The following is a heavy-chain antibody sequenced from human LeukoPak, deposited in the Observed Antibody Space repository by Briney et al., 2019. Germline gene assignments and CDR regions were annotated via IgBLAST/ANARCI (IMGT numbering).Heavy chain of an antibody. CDR1: GGSISSYY. J-gene: IGHJ3*02. CDR3: ARARGSYGSGSYFRAAFDI. CDR2: IYYSGST. Sequence: SETLSLTCTASGGSISSYYWSWIRQPPGKGLEWIGYIYYSGSTNYNPSLKSRVTLSVDTSKNQFSLKLSPVTAADTAVYYCARARGSYGSGSYFRAAFDIWGQGTMVTVSS. D-gene: IGHD3-10*01. V-gene: IGHV4-59*01.